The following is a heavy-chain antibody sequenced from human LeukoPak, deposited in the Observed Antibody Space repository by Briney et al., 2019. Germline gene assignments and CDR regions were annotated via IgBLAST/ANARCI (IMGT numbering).Heavy chain of an antibody. CDR3: ARVVYYGSGSYFFDY. CDR1: GFIFSDYS. V-gene: IGHV3-48*04. D-gene: IGHD3-10*01. J-gene: IGHJ4*02. CDR2: ISGVSSTI. Sequence: GGSLRLSCAVSGFIFSDYSMNWVRQAPGKGLEWVSYISGVSSTIYYADSVKGRFTLSRDNAKKLLYLQMNSLRAEDTAVYYCARVVYYGSGSYFFDYWGQGTLVTVFS.